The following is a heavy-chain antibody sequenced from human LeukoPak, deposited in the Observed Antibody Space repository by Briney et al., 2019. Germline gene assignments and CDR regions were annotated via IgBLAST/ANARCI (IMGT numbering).Heavy chain of an antibody. D-gene: IGHD2-2*02. J-gene: IGHJ4*02. Sequence: GGSLRLSCAASGFTFSSYGMHWVRQAPGKGLEWVAFIWYDGSNKYYADSVKGRFTISRDNSKNTLYLQMNSLRAEDTAVYYCAKDSRVPAAISGPFDYWGQGTLVTVSS. V-gene: IGHV3-30*02. CDR3: AKDSRVPAAISGPFDY. CDR1: GFTFSSYG. CDR2: IWYDGSNK.